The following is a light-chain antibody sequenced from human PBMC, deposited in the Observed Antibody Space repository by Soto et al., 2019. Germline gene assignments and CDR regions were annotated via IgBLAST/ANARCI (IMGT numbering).Light chain of an antibody. V-gene: IGKV1-9*01. J-gene: IGKJ5*01. CDR1: QGISSY. CDR2: AAS. CDR3: QQLYSYHIT. Sequence: DIQLTQSPSLLSASVGDRVTITCRASQGISSYLAWYQQKPGKAPKLLIYAASTLQIGVPSRFSGSGSGTEFTLIISSLQPEDFATYYCQQLYSYHITFGLGTRLEIK.